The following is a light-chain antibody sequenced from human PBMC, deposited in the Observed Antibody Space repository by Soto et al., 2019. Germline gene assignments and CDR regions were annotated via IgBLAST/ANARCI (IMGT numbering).Light chain of an antibody. Sequence: EIGMTQSPGTLSLSPGERATHSCRASQSVRSDYLAWYQQKPGQAPRLHIYGASTRAAGIPDRFSGSGSGTDFTLTITRLEPEDSAVYFCQQYTGPPTTFGQGTRLE. CDR1: QSVRSDY. J-gene: IGKJ5*01. CDR3: QQYTGPPTT. CDR2: GAS. V-gene: IGKV3-20*01.